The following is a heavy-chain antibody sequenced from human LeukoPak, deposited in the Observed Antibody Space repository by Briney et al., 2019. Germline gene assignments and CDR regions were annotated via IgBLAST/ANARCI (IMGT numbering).Heavy chain of an antibody. V-gene: IGHV3-66*01. Sequence: WGSLRLSCAASGFTLSNFWMNWVRQAPGKGLEWVSLIYNDGSTYYAESVKGRFTISRDNSKNTLYLQMNNLRPEDTAVYYCARDAGALTCWGQGPLVTVSS. CDR2: IYNDGST. J-gene: IGHJ4*02. CDR1: GFTLSNFW. CDR3: ARDAGALTC. D-gene: IGHD3-10*01.